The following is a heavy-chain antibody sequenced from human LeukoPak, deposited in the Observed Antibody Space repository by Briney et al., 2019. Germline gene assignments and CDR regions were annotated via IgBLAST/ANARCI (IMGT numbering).Heavy chain of an antibody. CDR2: IYYSGST. V-gene: IGHV4-59*08. Sequence: SETLSLTCTVSGGSISSYYWSWIQQPPGKGLEWIGYIYYSGSTNYNPSLKSRVTISVDTSKNQFSLKLSSVTAADTAVYYCARRNYYGSGSFVLWAFDIWGQGTMVTVSS. J-gene: IGHJ3*02. CDR1: GGSISSYY. CDR3: ARRNYYGSGSFVLWAFDI. D-gene: IGHD3-10*01.